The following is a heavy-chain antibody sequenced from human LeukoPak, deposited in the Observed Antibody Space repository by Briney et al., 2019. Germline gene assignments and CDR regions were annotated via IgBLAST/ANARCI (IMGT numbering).Heavy chain of an antibody. J-gene: IGHJ4*02. CDR3: ARLVAAATYYFDY. CDR2: IYYSGST. D-gene: IGHD6-13*01. Sequence: SETLSLTCTVSGGSISSYYWSWIRQPPGKGLEWIGYIYYSGSTNYNPSLMSRVTISVDTSKNQFSLKLSSVTAADTAVYYCARLVAAATYYFDYWGQGTLVTVSS. CDR1: GGSISSYY. V-gene: IGHV4-59*08.